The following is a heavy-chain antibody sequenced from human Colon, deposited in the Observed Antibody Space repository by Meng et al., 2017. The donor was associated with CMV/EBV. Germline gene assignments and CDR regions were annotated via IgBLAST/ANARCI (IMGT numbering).Heavy chain of an antibody. J-gene: IGHJ4*02. D-gene: IGHD6-6*01. Sequence: GGSLRLSCAASGFTFSSYAMSWVRQTPGKGLEWVSAISGSGGSTYYADSVKGRFTISRDNSKNTLYLQMNSLRAEDTAVYYCAKDKWGYSSSSGVYFDYWGQGTLVTVSS. V-gene: IGHV3-23*01. CDR1: GFTFSSYA. CDR3: AKDKWGYSSSSGVYFDY. CDR2: ISGSGGST.